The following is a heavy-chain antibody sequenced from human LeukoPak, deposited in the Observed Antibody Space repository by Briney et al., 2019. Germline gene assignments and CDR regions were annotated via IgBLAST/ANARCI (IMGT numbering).Heavy chain of an antibody. Sequence: SETLSLTCTVSGGSISSYYWSWIRQPPGKGLEWIGYIYYSGSTNYNPSLKSRVTISVDTSKNQFSLKLSSVTAADTAVYYCARGSRWRRWLQIFDCWGQGTLVTVSS. CDR3: ARGSRWRRWLQIFDC. CDR1: GGSISSYY. V-gene: IGHV4-59*01. J-gene: IGHJ4*02. CDR2: IYYSGST. D-gene: IGHD5-24*01.